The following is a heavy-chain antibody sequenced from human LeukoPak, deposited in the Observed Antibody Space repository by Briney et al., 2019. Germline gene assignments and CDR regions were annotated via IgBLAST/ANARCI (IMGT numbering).Heavy chain of an antibody. CDR2: INPNSGGT. D-gene: IGHD3-10*01. V-gene: IGHV1-2*02. CDR1: GYTFTGYY. CDR3: ARDKTEGYLVVRGLYVY. J-gene: IGHJ4*02. Sequence: ASAEVSCKASGYTFTGYYMHWVRQAPGQGLEWMGWINPNSGGTNYAQKFQGRVTMTRDTSISTAYMELSRLRSDDTAVYYCARDKTEGYLVVRGLYVYWGQGTLVTVSS.